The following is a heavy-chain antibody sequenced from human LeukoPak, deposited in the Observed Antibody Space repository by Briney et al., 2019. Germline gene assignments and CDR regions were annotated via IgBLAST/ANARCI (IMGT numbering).Heavy chain of an antibody. J-gene: IGHJ4*02. CDR3: ATRTPVDIVATIEGGYFDY. CDR1: GYTFTSYG. CDR2: ISTCNGNT. V-gene: IGHV1-18*01. D-gene: IGHD5-12*01. Sequence: ASLKVSCKASGYTFTSYGISWVRQAPGQGLEWVAWISTCNGNTNYAQTLQGRVTMSTDTATSTAYMELRSQRSDDTAVYYCATRTPVDIVATIEGGYFDYWGKGTLVTVSS.